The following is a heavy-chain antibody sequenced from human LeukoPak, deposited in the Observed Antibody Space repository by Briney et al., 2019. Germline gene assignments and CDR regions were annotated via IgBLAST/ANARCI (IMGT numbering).Heavy chain of an antibody. CDR2: IYHSGST. D-gene: IGHD5-12*01. Sequence: SETLSLTCAVSGGSIGSGGYSWSWIRQPPGKGLEWIGYIYHSGSTYYNPSLKSRVTISVDRSKNQFSLKLSSVTAADTAVYYCARTRGWLFDYWGQGTLVTVSS. J-gene: IGHJ4*02. V-gene: IGHV4-30-2*01. CDR3: ARTRGWLFDY. CDR1: GGSIGSGGYS.